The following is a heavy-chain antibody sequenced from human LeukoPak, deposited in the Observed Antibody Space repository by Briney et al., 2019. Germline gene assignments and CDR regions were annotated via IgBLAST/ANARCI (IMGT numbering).Heavy chain of an antibody. D-gene: IGHD2-2*01. J-gene: IGHJ4*02. Sequence: SVKVSCKASGYAFTSYDINWVREATGQGLEWMGGIIPIFGTANYAQKFQGRVTITADESTSTAYMELSSLRSEDTAVYYCAREKSSTSFDYWGQGTLVTVSS. CDR3: AREKSSTSFDY. V-gene: IGHV1-69*13. CDR2: IIPIFGTA. CDR1: GYAFTSYD.